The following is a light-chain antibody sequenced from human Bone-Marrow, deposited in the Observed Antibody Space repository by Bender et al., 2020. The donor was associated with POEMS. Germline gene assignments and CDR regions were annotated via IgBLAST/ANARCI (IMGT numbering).Light chain of an antibody. J-gene: IGLJ3*02. Sequence: QSALTQPASVSGSPGQSITISCSGTSYSDVGSYNVVSWYQQHPGKAPKLILYEDSKRPSGVSHRFSGSKSGNTASLTISGLQAEDEADYYCAAWEDSLNGWVFGGGTKLTVL. V-gene: IGLV2-23*01. CDR2: EDS. CDR3: AAWEDSLNGWV. CDR1: SYSDVGSYNV.